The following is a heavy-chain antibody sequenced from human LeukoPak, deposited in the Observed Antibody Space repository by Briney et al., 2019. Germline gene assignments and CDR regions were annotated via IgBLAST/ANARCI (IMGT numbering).Heavy chain of an antibody. CDR2: IYYSGST. Sequence: PSETLSLTCTVSGGSISSSSYYWGWIRQPPGKGLEWIGSIYYSGSTYYNPSLKSRVTISVDTSKNQFSLKLISVTAADTAVYYCARLPKIENRGLAYYFDYWGQGTLVTVSS. J-gene: IGHJ4*02. CDR1: GGSISSSSYY. D-gene: IGHD2/OR15-2a*01. V-gene: IGHV4-39*07. CDR3: ARLPKIENRGLAYYFDY.